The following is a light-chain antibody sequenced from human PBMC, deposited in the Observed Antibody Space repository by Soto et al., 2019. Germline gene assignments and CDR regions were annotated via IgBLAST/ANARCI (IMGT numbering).Light chain of an antibody. CDR1: QNINSH. Sequence: DIQMTQSPSSLSASVGDRVTITCRASQNINSHLHWYQQKPGKAPNLLIYAASTLESGVSSRFSGSGSGTEFTLTISSLQPGDFATYYCQHYNTYPWTFGQGTKVDIK. CDR2: AAS. CDR3: QHYNTYPWT. V-gene: IGKV1-39*01. J-gene: IGKJ1*01.